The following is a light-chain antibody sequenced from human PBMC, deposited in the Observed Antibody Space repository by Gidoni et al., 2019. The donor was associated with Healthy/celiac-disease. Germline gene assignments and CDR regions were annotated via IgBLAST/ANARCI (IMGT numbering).Light chain of an antibody. Sequence: QSVLTPPPSVSGAPGQRVTISCTGSSSNIGAGYDVHWSQQLPGTAPKLLIYGNSNRPSGVPDRFSGSKSGTSASLAITGLQAEDEADYYCQSYDSSLSGYVFGTGTKVTV. CDR3: QSYDSSLSGYV. CDR2: GNS. V-gene: IGLV1-40*01. CDR1: SSNIGAGYD. J-gene: IGLJ1*01.